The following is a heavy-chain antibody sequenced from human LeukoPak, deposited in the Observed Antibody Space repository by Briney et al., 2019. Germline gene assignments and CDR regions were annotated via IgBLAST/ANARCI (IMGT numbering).Heavy chain of an antibody. CDR3: TKRGSLVPEQNLAHPTFDF. Sequence: GASVKVSCKASGYTFTAHYMHWVRQAPGQGLQWMGWINPNSGGTHYGQKFQGRITLTRDASISTAYMELSRLTPDDKALYYCTKRGSLVPEQNLAHPTFDFLGQGTLVTVSS. CDR1: GYTFTAHY. J-gene: IGHJ4*02. CDR2: INPNSGGT. D-gene: IGHD1-14*01. V-gene: IGHV1-2*02.